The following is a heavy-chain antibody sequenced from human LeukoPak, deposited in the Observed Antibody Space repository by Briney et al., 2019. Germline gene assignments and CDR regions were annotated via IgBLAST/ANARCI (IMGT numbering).Heavy chain of an antibody. J-gene: IGHJ6*03. V-gene: IGHV1-2*02. Sequence: ASVKVSCKASGYTFTGYYMHWVRQAPGQGLEWMGWINPNSGGTNYAQKLQGRVTMTTDTSTSTAYMELRSLRSDDTAVYYCARVSSGSSYYYYYMDVWGKGTTVTVSS. D-gene: IGHD1-26*01. CDR1: GYTFTGYY. CDR2: INPNSGGT. CDR3: ARVSSGSSYYYYYMDV.